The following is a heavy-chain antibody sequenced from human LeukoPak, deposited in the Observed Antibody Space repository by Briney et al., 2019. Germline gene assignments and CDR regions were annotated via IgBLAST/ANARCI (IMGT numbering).Heavy chain of an antibody. J-gene: IGHJ3*02. CDR2: SSSSSSYI. CDR3: ARDAEVAATSGDDAFDI. CDR1: GFTFSSYS. V-gene: IGHV3-21*01. D-gene: IGHD2-15*01. Sequence: GGSLRLSCAASGFTFSSYSMNWVRQAPGKGLEWVSSSSSSSSYIYYADSVKGRFTISRDNAKNSLYLQMNSLRAEDTAVYYCARDAEVAATSGDDAFDIWGQGTMVTVSS.